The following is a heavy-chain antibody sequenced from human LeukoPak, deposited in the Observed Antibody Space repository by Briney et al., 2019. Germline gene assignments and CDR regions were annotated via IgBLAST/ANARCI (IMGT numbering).Heavy chain of an antibody. CDR1: GYAFTNYF. Sequence: ASVKVSCKASGYAFTNYFMHWVRQTPGQGLEWMGIINPSGGSTSYAQKFQGRVTMTRDTSTSTVYMELRSLTSEDTAVYYRARDRGYGWYHYWGQGTLVTVSS. D-gene: IGHD6-19*01. CDR2: INPSGGST. V-gene: IGHV1-46*01. J-gene: IGHJ4*02. CDR3: ARDRGYGWYHY.